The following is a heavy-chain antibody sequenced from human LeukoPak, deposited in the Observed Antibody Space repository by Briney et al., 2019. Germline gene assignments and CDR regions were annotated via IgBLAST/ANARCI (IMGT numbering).Heavy chain of an antibody. Sequence: TASETLSLTCTVSGGSISSGSYYWSWIRQPAGKGLEWIGRIYTSGSTNYNPSLKSRVTISVDTSKNQFSLKLSSVTAADTAVYYCARQGNQLLSFDYWGQGTLVTVSS. D-gene: IGHD2-2*01. CDR2: IYTSGST. CDR1: GGSISSGSYY. CDR3: ARQGNQLLSFDY. V-gene: IGHV4-61*02. J-gene: IGHJ4*02.